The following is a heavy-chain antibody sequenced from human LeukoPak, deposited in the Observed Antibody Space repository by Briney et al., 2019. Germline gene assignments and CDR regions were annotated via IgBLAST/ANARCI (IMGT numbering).Heavy chain of an antibody. CDR1: GGSFGGYY. CDR3: ARHARYFYYFDY. V-gene: IGHV4-34*01. J-gene: IGHJ4*02. CDR2: INHSGST. D-gene: IGHD1-14*01. Sequence: SETLSLTCAVYGGSFGGYYWSWIRQPPGKGLEWIGEINHSGSTNYNPSLKSRVTISEDTSKNQISLKLSSVTAADTAVYYCARHARYFYYFDYWGQGTLVTVSS.